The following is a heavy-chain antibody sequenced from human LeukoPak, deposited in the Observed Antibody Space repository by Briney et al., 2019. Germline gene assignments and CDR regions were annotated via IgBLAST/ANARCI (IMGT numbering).Heavy chain of an antibody. Sequence: ASVKVSCKASGGTFTSYGISWVRQAPGQGLEWMGWISAYNGNTNYAQKLQGRATMTTDTSTSTAYMELRSLRSDDTAVYYCARDWTVGHDGDYWGQGTLVTVSS. CDR3: ARDWTVGHDGDY. J-gene: IGHJ4*02. V-gene: IGHV1-18*01. D-gene: IGHD3/OR15-3a*01. CDR1: GGTFTSYG. CDR2: ISAYNGNT.